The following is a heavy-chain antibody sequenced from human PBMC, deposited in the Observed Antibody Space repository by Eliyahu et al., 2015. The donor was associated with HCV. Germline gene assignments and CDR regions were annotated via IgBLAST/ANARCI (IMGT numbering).Heavy chain of an antibody. CDR3: ARVISGAYARFDY. Sequence: QVQLQESGPGLVKPSGTLSLTCAVSGDSISSTNWWSWVRQPPGKGLEWIGEIYHSGNTVYNPSLKSRVTMSVDKSKNQFSLNLSSVTAADTAMYYCARVISGAYARFDYWGQGTLVTVSS. J-gene: IGHJ4*02. V-gene: IGHV4-4*02. CDR1: GDSISSTNW. D-gene: IGHD1-26*01. CDR2: IYHSGNT.